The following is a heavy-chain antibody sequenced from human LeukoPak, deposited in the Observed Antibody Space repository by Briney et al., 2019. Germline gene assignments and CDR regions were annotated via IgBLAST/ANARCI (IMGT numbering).Heavy chain of an antibody. CDR1: GYSISSGYY. Sequence: PSETLSLTCTVSGYSISSGYYWGWIRQPPGKGLEWIGSIYHSGSTYYNPSLKSRVTISVDTSKNQFSLKLSSVTAADTAVYYCARLGPLVVQDADYWGQGTLVTVSS. J-gene: IGHJ4*02. V-gene: IGHV4-38-2*02. D-gene: IGHD2-2*01. CDR2: IYHSGST. CDR3: ARLGPLVVQDADY.